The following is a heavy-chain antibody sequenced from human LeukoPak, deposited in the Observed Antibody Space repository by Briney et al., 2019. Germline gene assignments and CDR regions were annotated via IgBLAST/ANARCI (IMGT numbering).Heavy chain of an antibody. CDR2: MYSGGST. J-gene: IGHJ6*03. D-gene: IGHD3-3*01. CDR1: GFTVSSNY. V-gene: IGHV3-53*01. Sequence: GRSLRLSCAASGFTVSSNYMSWVRRAPGQGLEWVSVMYSGGSTYYADSVKGPFTISRDNSKNTLYLQMNSLRAEDTAVYYCARAGPWSGYRVGYMDVWGKGTTVTVSS. CDR3: ARAGPWSGYRVGYMDV.